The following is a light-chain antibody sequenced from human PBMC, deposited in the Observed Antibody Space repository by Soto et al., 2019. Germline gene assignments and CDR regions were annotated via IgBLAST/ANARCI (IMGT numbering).Light chain of an antibody. CDR1: QSISNW. J-gene: IGKJ1*01. CDR2: KAS. CDR3: QQYSSYSRT. V-gene: IGKV1-5*03. Sequence: DIQMTQSPSTLSASVGDRVTITCRASQSISNWLAWYQQKPGKAPKLLIYKASGLENGVPSRFSGSGSGTEFALTISSLQPDDLATYYCQQYSSYSRTFGRGNKVEIK.